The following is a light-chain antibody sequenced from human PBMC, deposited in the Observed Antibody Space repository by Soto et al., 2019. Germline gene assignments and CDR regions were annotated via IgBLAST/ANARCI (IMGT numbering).Light chain of an antibody. CDR3: QQYDNWPRT. Sequence: EEVITQSPATLSVSPGERATLSCRASQSVRSNLAWYQQKPGQPPRLLIYDASTRATGIPSRFSGSGSGTEFTLTISSLKSEDFAVYYCQQYDNWPRTFGQGTKVDIK. J-gene: IGKJ1*01. CDR1: QSVRSN. CDR2: DAS. V-gene: IGKV3-15*01.